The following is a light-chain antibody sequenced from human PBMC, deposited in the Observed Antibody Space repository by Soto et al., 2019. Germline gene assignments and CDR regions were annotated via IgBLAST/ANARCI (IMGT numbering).Light chain of an antibody. CDR2: DVS. CDR1: SRDIGTSNL. Sequence: QSVLSQPASVSGSPGQSITISCTGTSRDIGTSNLVSWYQHHPGKAPKLMIYDVSNRPSGVSNRFSGSKSGNTASLTISGLQPEDEADYYCSSYTTSNTRQIVFGTGTKVTVL. CDR3: SSYTTSNTRQIV. J-gene: IGLJ1*01. V-gene: IGLV2-14*02.